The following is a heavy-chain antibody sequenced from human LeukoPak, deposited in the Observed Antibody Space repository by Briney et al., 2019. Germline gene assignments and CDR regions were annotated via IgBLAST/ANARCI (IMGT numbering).Heavy chain of an antibody. CDR2: FDPEDGET. D-gene: IGHD4-17*01. J-gene: IGHJ4*02. CDR1: VYTFTGYY. V-gene: IGHV1-24*01. CDR3: ATDFAVTTRP. Sequence: ASVKVSCKACVYTFTGYYMHWVRQAPGQGRVGMGGFDPEDGETIYAQKFQGRVTMTEDTSTDTAYMELSSLRSEDTAVYYCATDFAVTTRPWGQGTLVTVSS.